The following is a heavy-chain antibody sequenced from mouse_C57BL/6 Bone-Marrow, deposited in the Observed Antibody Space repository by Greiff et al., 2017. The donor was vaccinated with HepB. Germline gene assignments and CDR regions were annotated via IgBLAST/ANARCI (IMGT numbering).Heavy chain of an antibody. D-gene: IGHD2-1*01. Sequence: QVHVKQSGAELVKPGASVKMSCKASGYTFTSYWITWVKQRPGQGLEWIGDIYPGSGSSNYNEKFKSKATLTVDTSSSTAYMQLSSLTSEDSAVYYCAHGDGNSYYYAMDYWGQGTSVTVSS. CDR3: AHGDGNSYYYAMDY. CDR2: IYPGSGSS. V-gene: IGHV1-55*01. CDR1: GYTFTSYW. J-gene: IGHJ4*01.